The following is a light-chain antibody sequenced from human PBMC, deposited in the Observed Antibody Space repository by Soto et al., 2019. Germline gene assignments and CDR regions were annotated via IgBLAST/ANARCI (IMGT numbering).Light chain of an antibody. J-gene: IGLJ1*01. CDR2: EVS. CDR1: GSDVGDYNY. Sequence: QSALTQPPSASGSPGKSVTISCTGTGSDVGDYNYVSWYQQHPGKAPKPMIYEVSKRPSGVPDRFSGSKSGNTASLTVSGLQAEDEANYDCSSYTGSSYVFGTGTKVTVL. CDR3: SSYTGSSYV. V-gene: IGLV2-8*01.